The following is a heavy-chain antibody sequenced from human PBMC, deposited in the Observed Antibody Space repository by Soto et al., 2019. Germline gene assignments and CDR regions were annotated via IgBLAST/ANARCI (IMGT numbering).Heavy chain of an antibody. Sequence: GGSLRLSCAASGFTFSSYAMHWVRQAPGKGLEWVAVISYDGSNKYYAASVKGRFTISRDNSKNTLYLQMNSLRAEDTAVYYCARARIAARPLHYYYYGMDVWGQGTTVTVSS. CDR3: ARARIAARPLHYYYYGMDV. J-gene: IGHJ6*02. V-gene: IGHV3-30-3*01. CDR2: ISYDGSNK. D-gene: IGHD6-6*01. CDR1: GFTFSSYA.